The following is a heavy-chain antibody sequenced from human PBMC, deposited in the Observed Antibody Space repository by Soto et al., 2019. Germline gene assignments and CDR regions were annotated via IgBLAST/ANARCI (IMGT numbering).Heavy chain of an antibody. V-gene: IGHV4-39*01. Sequence: QLQLQESGPGLVKPSETLSLTCTVSGGSISSSSYYWGWIRQPPGKGLEWIGSIYYSGSTYYNPSLKSRVTISVDTSKNQFSLKLSSVTAADTAVYYCAIDVLLWFGGLPESWGQGTLVTVSS. J-gene: IGHJ5*02. D-gene: IGHD3-10*01. CDR1: GGSISSSSYY. CDR2: IYYSGST. CDR3: AIDVLLWFGGLPES.